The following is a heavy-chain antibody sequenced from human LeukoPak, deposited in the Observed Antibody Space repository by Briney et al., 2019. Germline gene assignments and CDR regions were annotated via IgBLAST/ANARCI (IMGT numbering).Heavy chain of an antibody. D-gene: IGHD6-19*01. CDR3: ARDSSGVRSNWFDP. V-gene: IGHV4-59*01. J-gene: IGHJ5*02. CDR2: IYYSGST. CDR1: GGSISSYY. Sequence: TSETLSLTCTVSGGSISSYYWSWIRQPPGKGLEWIGYIYYSGSTNYNPSLKSRVTISVDTSKNQFSLKLSSVTAADTAVYYRARDSSGVRSNWFDPWGQGTLVTVSS.